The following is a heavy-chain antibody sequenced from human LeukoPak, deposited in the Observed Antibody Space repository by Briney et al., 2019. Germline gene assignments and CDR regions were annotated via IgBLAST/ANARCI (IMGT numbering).Heavy chain of an antibody. Sequence: GGSLRLSCAASGFTFSSYWMSWVRQAPGKGLEWVANIKQDGSEKYYVDSVKGRFTISRDNAQNSLYLQMNSLRAEDTAVYYCARERKVPSNWFDPWGQGTLVTVSS. CDR1: GFTFSSYW. CDR3: ARERKVPSNWFDP. V-gene: IGHV3-7*03. J-gene: IGHJ5*02. CDR2: IKQDGSEK.